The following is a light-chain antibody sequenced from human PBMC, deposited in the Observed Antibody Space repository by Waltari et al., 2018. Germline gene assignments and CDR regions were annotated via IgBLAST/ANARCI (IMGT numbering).Light chain of an antibody. CDR2: EVT. V-gene: IGLV2-14*01. J-gene: IGLJ3*02. Sequence: QSALTQPASVSGSPGQSITISCTGTSRDAVYDNFVSWYQLHPGKAPKLMIYEVTNRPSGVSNRFSGSKSGNTASLTISGLQAEDEADYYCSSYLGSRTDWVFGGGTKVTVL. CDR1: SRDAVYDNF. CDR3: SSYLGSRTDWV.